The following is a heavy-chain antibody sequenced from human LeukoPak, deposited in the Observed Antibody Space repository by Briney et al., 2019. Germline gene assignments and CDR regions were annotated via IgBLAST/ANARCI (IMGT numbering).Heavy chain of an antibody. Sequence: PSETLSRTCTVSGGSISSSSYYWGWIRQPPGKGLEWIGSIYYSGSTYYNPSLKSRVTISVDMSKIHFSLKLSSVTAADTAVYYCARDGGSRIAARLDYYYYYMDVWGKGTTVTVSS. V-gene: IGHV4-39*07. CDR1: GGSISSSSYY. CDR2: IYYSGST. D-gene: IGHD6-6*01. CDR3: ARDGGSRIAARLDYYYYYMDV. J-gene: IGHJ6*03.